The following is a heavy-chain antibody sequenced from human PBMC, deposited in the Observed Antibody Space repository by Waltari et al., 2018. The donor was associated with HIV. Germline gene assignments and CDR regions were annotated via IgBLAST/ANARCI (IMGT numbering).Heavy chain of an antibody. CDR3: ARDPRSSGYYGMDV. J-gene: IGHJ6*02. CDR2: IDRGGSR. Sequence: EVQLVASGGGLIEPGGSLRVSCAASGFTISSNYMSWVRQAPGKGLEWVSVIDRGGSRYYADSVKGRFIISRDNSKNTVSLHMNSLRAEDTAVYYCARDPRSSGYYGMDVWGQGIKVTVSS. V-gene: IGHV3-53*01. CDR1: GFTISSNY. D-gene: IGHD1-26*01.